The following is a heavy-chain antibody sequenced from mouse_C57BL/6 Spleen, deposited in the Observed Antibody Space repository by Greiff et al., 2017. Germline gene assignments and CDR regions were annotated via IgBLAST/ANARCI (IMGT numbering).Heavy chain of an antibody. CDR3: ARGNYVLYYYAMDY. Sequence: QVQLQQPGTELVKPGASVKLSCKASGYTFTSSWMHWVKQRPGQRLEWIGNINPSNGGNNYNEKFKSKATLTVDKSSSTAYMQLSSLTSEDSAVYYCARGNYVLYYYAMDYWGQGTSVTVSS. V-gene: IGHV1-53*01. CDR2: INPSNGGN. CDR1: GYTFTSSW. J-gene: IGHJ4*01. D-gene: IGHD2-1*01.